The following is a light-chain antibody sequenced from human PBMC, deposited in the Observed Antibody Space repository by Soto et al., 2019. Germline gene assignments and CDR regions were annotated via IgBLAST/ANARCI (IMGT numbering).Light chain of an antibody. V-gene: IGLV2-14*01. J-gene: IGLJ1*01. CDR2: DVS. Sequence: QSVLTHPASVSGSPGQSSTISCTGTSSDVGDYNYVSWYQQHPGKAPKLMIYDVSSRPSGVSNRFSGSKSGNTASLTISGLQAEDEADYYCSSFTSSVTXVFGTGTKVTVL. CDR3: SSFTSSVTXV. CDR1: SSDVGDYNY.